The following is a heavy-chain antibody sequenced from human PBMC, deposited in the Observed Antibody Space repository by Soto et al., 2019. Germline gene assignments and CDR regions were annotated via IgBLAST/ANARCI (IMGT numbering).Heavy chain of an antibody. CDR2: IYYSGST. CDR3: ARGGLSPYCSSTSCYNGKGYYYGMDV. J-gene: IGHJ6*02. CDR1: GGSVSSGSYY. Sequence: QVQLQESGPGLVKPSETLSLTCTVSGGSVSSGSYYWSWIRQPPGKGLEWIGYIYYSGSTNYNPSLKSRVTISVDTAKNQVSLKLSSVTAADTAVYYCARGGLSPYCSSTSCYNGKGYYYGMDVWGQGTTVTVSS. D-gene: IGHD2-2*02. V-gene: IGHV4-61*01.